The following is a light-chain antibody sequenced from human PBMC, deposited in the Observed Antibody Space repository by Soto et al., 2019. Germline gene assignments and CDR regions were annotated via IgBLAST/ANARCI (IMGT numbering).Light chain of an antibody. CDR1: QNINNF. V-gene: IGKV1-39*01. CDR2: TAS. CDR3: QQSYSMYS. J-gene: IGKJ2*03. Sequence: DIQMTQSPSSLSASVGDRVTISCRASQNINNFLHWYQQKPGEAPKLLISTASPLQSGVPSRFSGSGSGTEYTLTITGLQPEDCATYFCQQSYSMYSFGQGTRLEIK.